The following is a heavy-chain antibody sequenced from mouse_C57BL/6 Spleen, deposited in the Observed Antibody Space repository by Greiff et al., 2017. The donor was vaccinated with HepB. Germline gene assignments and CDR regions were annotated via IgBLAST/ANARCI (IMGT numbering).Heavy chain of an antibody. V-gene: IGHV1-50*01. J-gene: IGHJ2*01. D-gene: IGHD2-4*01. CDR3: ATRNYDDYDGYYFDY. CDR2: IDPSDSYT. Sequence: QVQLQQPGAELVKPGASVKLSCKASGYTFTSYWMQWVKQRPGQGLEWIGEIDPSDSYTNYNQKFKGKATLTVDTSSSTAYMQLSSLTSEDSAVYYCATRNYDDYDGYYFDYWGQGTTLTVSS. CDR1: GYTFTSYW.